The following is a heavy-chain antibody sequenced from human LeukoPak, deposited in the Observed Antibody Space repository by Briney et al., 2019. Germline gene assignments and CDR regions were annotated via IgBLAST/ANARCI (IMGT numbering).Heavy chain of an antibody. V-gene: IGHV3-23*01. CDR3: ARTQMITFGGVIAIAPFDY. Sequence: GGSLRLSCAASGFTFSSYAMSWVRQAPGKGLEWVSAISGSGGSTYYADSAKGRFTISRDNSKNTLYLQMNSLRAEDTAVYYCARTQMITFGGVIAIAPFDYWGQGTLVTVSS. CDR2: ISGSGGST. J-gene: IGHJ4*02. CDR1: GFTFSSYA. D-gene: IGHD3-16*02.